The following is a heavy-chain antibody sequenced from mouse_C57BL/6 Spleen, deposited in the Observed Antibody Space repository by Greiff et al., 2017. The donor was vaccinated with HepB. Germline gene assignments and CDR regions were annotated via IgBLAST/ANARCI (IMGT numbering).Heavy chain of an antibody. CDR2: IYPGDGDT. D-gene: IGHD4-1*01. Sequence: QVQLKESGPELVKPGASVKISCKASGYAFSSSWMNWVKQRPGKGLEWIGRIYPGDGDTNYNGKFKGKATLTADKSSSTAYMQLSSLTSEDSAVYFCARWDPYAMDYWGQGTSVTVSS. CDR1: GYAFSSSW. CDR3: ARWDPYAMDY. J-gene: IGHJ4*01. V-gene: IGHV1-82*01.